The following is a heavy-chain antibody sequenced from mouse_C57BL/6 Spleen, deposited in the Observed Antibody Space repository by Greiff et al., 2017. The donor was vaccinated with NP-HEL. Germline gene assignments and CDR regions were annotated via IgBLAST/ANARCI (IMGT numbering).Heavy chain of an antibody. Sequence: VQLQQPGTELVKPGASVKLSCKASGYTFTSYWMHWVKQRPGQGLEWIGNINPSNGGTNYNEKFKSKATLTVDKSSSTAYMQLSSLTSEDSAVYDCARESPTAMITTGFAYWGQGTLVTVSA. D-gene: IGHD2-4*01. J-gene: IGHJ3*01. CDR2: INPSNGGT. CDR1: GYTFTSYW. V-gene: IGHV1-53*01. CDR3: ARESPTAMITTGFAY.